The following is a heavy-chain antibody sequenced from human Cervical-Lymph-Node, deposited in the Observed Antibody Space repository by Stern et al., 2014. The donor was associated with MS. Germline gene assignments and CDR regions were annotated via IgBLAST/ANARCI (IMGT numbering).Heavy chain of an antibody. V-gene: IGHV5-51*03. Sequence: VQLVESGAEVKKPGASLKISCKGSGYTFAPYWIGWVRQVPGKGLEWMGSLYPGAADTSYTQSFQGRATIPADKSIPPAPLHLSSLKASDTAMYYCARPGDDTAKYGLDVWGQGTTVTVSS. CDR1: GYTFAPYW. J-gene: IGHJ6*02. CDR2: LYPGAADT. CDR3: ARPGDDTAKYGLDV. D-gene: IGHD5-18*01.